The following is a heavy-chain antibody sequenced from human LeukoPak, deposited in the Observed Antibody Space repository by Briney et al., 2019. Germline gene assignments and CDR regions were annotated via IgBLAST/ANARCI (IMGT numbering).Heavy chain of an antibody. Sequence: ASVKVSCKASGYTFTSYDINWVRQATGQGLEWMGWMNPNSGNTGYAQKFQGRVTMTRNTSISTAYIELSSLRSEDTAVYYCASRMIVVARGAFDIWGQGTMVTVSS. V-gene: IGHV1-8*01. D-gene: IGHD3-22*01. CDR3: ASRMIVVARGAFDI. CDR1: GYTFTSYD. CDR2: MNPNSGNT. J-gene: IGHJ3*02.